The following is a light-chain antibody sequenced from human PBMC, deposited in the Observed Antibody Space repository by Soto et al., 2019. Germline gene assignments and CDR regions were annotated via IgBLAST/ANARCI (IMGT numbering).Light chain of an antibody. V-gene: IGKV3-15*01. Sequence: VVMTQSPVTLSVSPGERVTLSCRASQSVDSRLAWYQHKPGQGPRLLIYGASTRASGVPDRFSGSGSGTEFTLTISSLQSEDVAVYYCQQYKHWRTFGQGAKVEIK. J-gene: IGKJ1*01. CDR3: QQYKHWRT. CDR1: QSVDSR. CDR2: GAS.